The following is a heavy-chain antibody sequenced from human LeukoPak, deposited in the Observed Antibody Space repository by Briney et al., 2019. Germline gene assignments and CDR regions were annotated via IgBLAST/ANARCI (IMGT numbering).Heavy chain of an antibody. Sequence: GGSLRLSCAASGFTFSTYAMYWVRQAPGKGLEWVAAISSDGSDKYYADSVKGRFTISRDNSKNTLYLQMNSLRAEDTAVYYCARDLEFTIFGVVNIPAEDTFDIWGQGTMVTVSS. D-gene: IGHD3-3*01. CDR3: ARDLEFTIFGVVNIPAEDTFDI. J-gene: IGHJ3*02. CDR1: GFTFSTYA. CDR2: ISSDGSDK. V-gene: IGHV3-30*04.